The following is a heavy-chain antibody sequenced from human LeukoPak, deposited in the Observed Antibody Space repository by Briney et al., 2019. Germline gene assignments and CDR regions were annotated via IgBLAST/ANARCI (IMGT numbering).Heavy chain of an antibody. J-gene: IGHJ5*02. V-gene: IGHV1-2*02. CDR1: GYTFTGYH. CDR2: INPNSGGT. D-gene: IGHD2-2*01. Sequence: GASVKVSCKASGYTFTGYHMHWVRQAPGHGLEWMGWINPNSGGTNYAQKFQGRVTMTRDTSISTAYMELSRLRSDDTAVYYCARGQTSYAWFDPWGQGALVTVSS. CDR3: ARGQTSYAWFDP.